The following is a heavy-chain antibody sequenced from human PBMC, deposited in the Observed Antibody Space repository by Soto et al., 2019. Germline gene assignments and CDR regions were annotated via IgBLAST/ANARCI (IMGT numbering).Heavy chain of an antibody. CDR2: ISGSGGST. V-gene: IGHV3-23*01. D-gene: IGHD3-22*01. Sequence: HPGGSLRLSCAASGFTFSSYAMSWVRQAPGKGLEWVSAISGSGGSTYYADSVKGRFTISRDNSKNTLYLQMNSLRAEDTAVYYCAKAPVYYYDSSGYQSDYYYYGMDVWGQGTTVTVSS. CDR3: AKAPVYYYDSSGYQSDYYYYGMDV. CDR1: GFTFSSYA. J-gene: IGHJ6*02.